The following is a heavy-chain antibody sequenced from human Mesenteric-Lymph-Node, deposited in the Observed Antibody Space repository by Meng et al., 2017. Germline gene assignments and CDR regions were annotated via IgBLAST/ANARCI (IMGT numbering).Heavy chain of an antibody. Sequence: GSLRLSCTVSGGSISSYYWSWIRQPPGKGLEWIGYIYYSGSTNYNPSLKSRVTISVDTSKNQFSLKLSSVTAADTAVYYCARGGYYYDSSGYYQLDYWGQGTLVTVSS. V-gene: IGHV4-59*12. CDR2: IYYSGST. J-gene: IGHJ4*02. D-gene: IGHD3-22*01. CDR1: GGSISSYY. CDR3: ARGGYYYDSSGYYQLDY.